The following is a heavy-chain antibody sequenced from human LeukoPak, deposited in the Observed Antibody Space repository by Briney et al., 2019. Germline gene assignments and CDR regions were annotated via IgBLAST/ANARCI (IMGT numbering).Heavy chain of an antibody. J-gene: IGHJ6*03. V-gene: IGHV3-23*01. D-gene: IGHD2-8*01. CDR1: GFTFSSYA. CDR2: ISGSGGST. Sequence: PGGSLRLSCAASGFTFSSYAMSWVRQAPGKGLEWVSAISGSGGSTYYADSVKGRFTISRDNSKNTLYLQMNSLRAEDTAVYYCAKGLGYCTNGVCYGDYYYYMDVWGKGTTVTVS. CDR3: AKGLGYCTNGVCYGDYYYYMDV.